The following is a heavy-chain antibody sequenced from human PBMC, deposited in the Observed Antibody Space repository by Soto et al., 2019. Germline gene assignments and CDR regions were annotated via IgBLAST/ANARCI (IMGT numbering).Heavy chain of an antibody. CDR3: AKKHISGSAPGAFDI. CDR1: GFSFSSYG. D-gene: IGHD2-15*01. Sequence: GGSLRLSCSVSGFSFSSYGMYWVRQAPGKRLEFLSVINNRGDTTYYADSVKGRFTISRDNSKNTLYLQMSSLEADDTALYYCAKKHISGSAPGAFDIWGQGTMVTVSS. J-gene: IGHJ3*02. V-gene: IGHV3-64D*06. CDR2: INNRGDTT.